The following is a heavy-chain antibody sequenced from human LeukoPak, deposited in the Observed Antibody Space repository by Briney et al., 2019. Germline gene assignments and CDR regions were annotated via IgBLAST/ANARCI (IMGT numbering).Heavy chain of an antibody. J-gene: IGHJ5*02. CDR1: GYTFTGYY. D-gene: IGHD3-3*01. V-gene: IGHV1-2*06. CDR3: ASEFGDYDFWSGYPRNWFDP. Sequence: ASVKVSFKASGYTFTGYYMHWVRQAPGQGLEWMGRINPNSGGTNYAQKFQGRVTMTRDTSICTAYMELSRLRSHDTAVNYCASEFGDYDFWSGYPRNWFDPWGQGTLVTVSS. CDR2: INPNSGGT.